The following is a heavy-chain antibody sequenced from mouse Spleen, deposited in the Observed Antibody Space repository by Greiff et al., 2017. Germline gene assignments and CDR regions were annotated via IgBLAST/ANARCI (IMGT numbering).Heavy chain of an antibody. J-gene: IGHJ2*01. CDR2: INPNNGGT. CDR3: ARNSYYYGSSYGDDY. CDR1: GYTFTEYT. D-gene: IGHD1-1*01. Sequence: EVMLVESGPELVKPGASVKISCKTSGYTFTEYTMHWVKQSHGKSLEWIGGINPNNGGTSYNQKFKGKATLTVDKSSSTAYMELRSLTSEDSAVYYCARNSYYYGSSYGDDYWGQGTTLTVSS. V-gene: IGHV1-18*01.